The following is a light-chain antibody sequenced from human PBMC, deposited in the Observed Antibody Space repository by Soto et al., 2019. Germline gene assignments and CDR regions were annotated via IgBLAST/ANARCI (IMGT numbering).Light chain of an antibody. CDR2: GAS. CDR3: QQYGGSPRT. CDR1: QSISSNF. V-gene: IGKV3-20*01. Sequence: EIVLTQSPGTLSLSPGEGATLSCRASQSISSNFLAWYQQKRGQAPRLLIHGASNRATGIPDRFSGIGSGTDFTLTITRLEPEDFAVYYCQQYGGSPRTFGQGTKVEVK. J-gene: IGKJ1*01.